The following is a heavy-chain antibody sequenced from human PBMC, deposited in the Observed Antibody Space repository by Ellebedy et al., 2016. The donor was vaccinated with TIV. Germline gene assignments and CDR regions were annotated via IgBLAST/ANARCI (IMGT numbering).Heavy chain of an antibody. V-gene: IGHV1-3*01. CDR2: INPDNGDT. CDR3: ARARGGCSGDGCYSDFDF. J-gene: IGHJ4*02. D-gene: IGHD2-15*01. Sequence: AASVKVSCKASGYSFTTFTIHWVRQAPGQRPEWMGWINPDNGDTKHSQKFQARVTITRDTFAGTASMELGSLRSEATAVYHCARARGGCSGDGCYSDFDFWGQGTLVTVSS. CDR1: GYSFTTFT.